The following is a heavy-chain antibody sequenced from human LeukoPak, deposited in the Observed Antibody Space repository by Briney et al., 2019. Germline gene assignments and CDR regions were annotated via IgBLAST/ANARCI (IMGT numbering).Heavy chain of an antibody. V-gene: IGHV3-7*01. Sequence: GGSLRLSCAASGFTCNNYWMTWVRQAPGKGLEWVANIKPDGSETHYVDSVKGRFTISRDSAKNSLYLEMSSLRADDTAVYYCARERIVGATDFDYWGQGTLVTVSS. D-gene: IGHD1-26*01. CDR2: IKPDGSET. J-gene: IGHJ4*02. CDR3: ARERIVGATDFDY. CDR1: GFTCNNYW.